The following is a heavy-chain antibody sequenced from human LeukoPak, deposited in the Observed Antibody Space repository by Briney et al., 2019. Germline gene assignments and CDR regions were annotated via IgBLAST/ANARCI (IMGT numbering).Heavy chain of an antibody. Sequence: PGGSLRLSCAASGFTFSSYWMHWVRQAPGKGLVWVSRISTDGSSTNSADSVKGRLTISRGNAKNTLYLQMNSLRAEDTAVYCCVREYSSSSGRAFDMWGQGTMVTVSP. CDR2: ISTDGSST. CDR3: VREYSSSSGRAFDM. V-gene: IGHV3-74*01. J-gene: IGHJ3*02. D-gene: IGHD6-6*01. CDR1: GFTFSSYW.